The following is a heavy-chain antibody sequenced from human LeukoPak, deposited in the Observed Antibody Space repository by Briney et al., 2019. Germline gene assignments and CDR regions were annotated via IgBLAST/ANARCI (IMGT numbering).Heavy chain of an antibody. J-gene: IGHJ4*02. CDR2: MNPNSGNT. CDR1: GYTFTGYY. V-gene: IGHV1-8*03. Sequence: ASVKVSCKASGYTFTGYYMHWVRQAPGQGLEWMGWMNPNSGNTGYAQKFQGRVTITRNTSISTAYMELSSLRSEDTAVYYCARASYGPYSPISWGQGTLVTVSS. D-gene: IGHD2-15*01. CDR3: ARASYGPYSPIS.